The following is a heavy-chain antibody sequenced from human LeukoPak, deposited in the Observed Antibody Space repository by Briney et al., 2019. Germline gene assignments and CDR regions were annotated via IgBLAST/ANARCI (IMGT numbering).Heavy chain of an antibody. D-gene: IGHD2-21*01. Sequence: GGSLSLFGPPSGFTLGSLGMHWARLPRGKGLKWWAFTWSDGRNNYYAASVKGRFTISRDDSKTTVYLLMNSLRAEDTAVYYCAREVAPLYFHYGMDVWGEGTTVTVSS. CDR1: GFTLGSLG. CDR2: TWSDGRNN. CDR3: AREVAPLYFHYGMDV. J-gene: IGHJ6*01. V-gene: IGHV3-33*01.